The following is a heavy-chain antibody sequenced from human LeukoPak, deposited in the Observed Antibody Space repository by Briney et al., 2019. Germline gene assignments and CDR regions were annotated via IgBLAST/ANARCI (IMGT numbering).Heavy chain of an antibody. Sequence: PGGSLRLSCAASGFTFSSYAMSWVRQAPGKGLEWVSAISSSGVRTYYADAVKGRFTISRDTSKNTLYLQMKSLRAEDTAVYYCARRYCSGGSCYPDAFDIWGQGTMVTVSS. CDR1: GFTFSSYA. V-gene: IGHV3-23*01. CDR2: ISSSGVRT. J-gene: IGHJ3*02. CDR3: ARRYCSGGSCYPDAFDI. D-gene: IGHD2-15*01.